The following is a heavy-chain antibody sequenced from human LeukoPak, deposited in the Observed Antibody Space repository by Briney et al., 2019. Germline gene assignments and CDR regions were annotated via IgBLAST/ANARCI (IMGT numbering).Heavy chain of an antibody. D-gene: IGHD3-16*01. CDR1: GFTFGDYS. CDR3: AKGLHGVSLSFDY. J-gene: IGHJ4*02. V-gene: IGHV3-43*02. CDR2: NGDCLNA. Sequence: PGGSLRLSCAASGFTFGDYSMHWVRQTPGKGLEWVSLNGDCLNAHYGDSVRGRFTISRNNSKNSLYLQMNGLRTEDTAFYYCAKGLHGVSLSFDYWGRGTLVPVSS.